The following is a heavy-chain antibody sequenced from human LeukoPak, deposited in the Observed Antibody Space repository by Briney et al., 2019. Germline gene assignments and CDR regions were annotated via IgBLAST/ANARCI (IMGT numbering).Heavy chain of an antibody. D-gene: IGHD1-26*01. CDR2: IIPIFGTA. Sequence: ASVKVSCKASGGTFSSYAISWVRQAPGQGLEWMGRIIPIFGTANYAQKFQGRVTITTDESTSTAYMELSSLRSGDTAVYYCARDLDSGSYYFDYWGQGTLVTVSS. CDR3: ARDLDSGSYYFDY. J-gene: IGHJ4*02. V-gene: IGHV1-69*05. CDR1: GGTFSSYA.